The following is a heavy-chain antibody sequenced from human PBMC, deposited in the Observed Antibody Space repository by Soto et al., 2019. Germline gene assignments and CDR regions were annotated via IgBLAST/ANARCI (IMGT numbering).Heavy chain of an antibody. CDR3: AHSLIAAADIDDAFDI. CDR1: GFSLSTSGVG. V-gene: IGHV2-5*02. CDR2: IYWDDDK. D-gene: IGHD6-13*01. J-gene: IGHJ3*02. Sequence: QITLKESGPTLVKPTQTLTLTCTLSGFSLSTSGVGVGWIRQPPGKALEWLALIYWDDDKRYSPSLKSRLTITKDTSKNQVVLTMTNMDPVDTATYYCAHSLIAAADIDDAFDIWGQGTMVTVSS.